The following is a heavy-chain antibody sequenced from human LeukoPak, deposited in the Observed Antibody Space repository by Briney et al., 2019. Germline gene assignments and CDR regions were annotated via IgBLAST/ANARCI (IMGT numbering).Heavy chain of an antibody. Sequence: GGSLRLSCAASGFTFSIYAMSWVRQAPGKGLEWVSAISGSGVTTHYAGSVKGRFSISRDNSKNTLYLQMNSLRAEDTALYYCAKKVVVGATSPYSDFQDWGQGTLVTVSS. J-gene: IGHJ1*01. D-gene: IGHD1-26*01. V-gene: IGHV3-23*01. CDR1: GFTFSIYA. CDR3: AKKVVVGATSPYSDFQD. CDR2: ISGSGVTT.